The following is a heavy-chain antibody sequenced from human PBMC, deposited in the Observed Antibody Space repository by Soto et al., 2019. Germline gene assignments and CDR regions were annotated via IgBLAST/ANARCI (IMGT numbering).Heavy chain of an antibody. Sequence: GGSLRLSCAASGFTFSSYSMNWVRQAPGKGLEWVSYISSSSSTIYYADSVKGRFTISRDNAKNSLYLQMNSLRAEDTAVYYCARDSYELGYCSSTSCSGSYWGQGTLVTVSS. CDR3: ARDSYELGYCSSTSCSGSY. J-gene: IGHJ4*02. CDR2: ISSSSSTI. D-gene: IGHD2-2*01. CDR1: GFTFSSYS. V-gene: IGHV3-48*01.